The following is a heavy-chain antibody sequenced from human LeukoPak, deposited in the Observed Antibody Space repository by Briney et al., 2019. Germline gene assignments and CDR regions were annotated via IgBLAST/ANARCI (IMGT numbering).Heavy chain of an antibody. CDR1: GYTFTSYY. J-gene: IGHJ4*02. D-gene: IGHD3-22*01. CDR2: INPSGGST. Sequence: ASVKVSCKASGYTFTSYYMHWVRQAPGQGLEWMGIINPSGGSTSYAQKFQGRVTMTRDTSTSTVYMELSSLRSEDTAVYYCARVTYYYDSSGYYLFDYWGQGTLVSVSS. CDR3: ARVTYYYDSSGYYLFDY. V-gene: IGHV1-46*01.